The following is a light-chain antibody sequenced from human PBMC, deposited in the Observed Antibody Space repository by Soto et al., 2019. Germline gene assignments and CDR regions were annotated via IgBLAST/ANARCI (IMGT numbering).Light chain of an antibody. CDR1: QSITTY. J-gene: IGKJ5*01. CDR2: STS. V-gene: IGKV1-39*01. Sequence: DIQMTQSPSSLSASFGDRVTITCRASQSITTYLNWYQQKPGKAPKLLIYSTSTLQSGVPSRFSGGGSGTDFTLTISSLQPEDFATYFCQQSYSTPRTFGQGTRLEIK. CDR3: QQSYSTPRT.